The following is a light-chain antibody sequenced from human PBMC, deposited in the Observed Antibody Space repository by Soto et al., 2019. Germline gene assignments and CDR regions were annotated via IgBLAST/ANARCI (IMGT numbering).Light chain of an antibody. V-gene: IGLV2-8*01. CDR1: SSDVGGYNY. Sequence: QSALTQPPSASGSPGQSVTISCTGTSSDVGGYNYVSWYQQHPGKAPKLMIYEVSKRPSGVPDRFSGSKSGNTASLTVSGLQAEDEAEYYCSSYAGSNPSYVFGTGTKLTVL. J-gene: IGLJ1*01. CDR3: SSYAGSNPSYV. CDR2: EVS.